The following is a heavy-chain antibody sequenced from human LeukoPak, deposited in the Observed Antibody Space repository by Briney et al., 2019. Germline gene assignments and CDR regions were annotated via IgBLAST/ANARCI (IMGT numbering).Heavy chain of an antibody. CDR3: ARDLITSGLPGY. V-gene: IGHV1-18*01. D-gene: IGHD2-8*01. J-gene: IGHJ4*02. CDR2: ISTNKGNT. Sequence: ASVKVSCKASGHTFTSYGVSWVRQAPGQGLEWMGWISTNKGNTNSALKFQGRVTMTTDSSTSTAYMELRSLRSDDTAVYYCARDLITSGLPGYWGQGTLVTVSS. CDR1: GHTFTSYG.